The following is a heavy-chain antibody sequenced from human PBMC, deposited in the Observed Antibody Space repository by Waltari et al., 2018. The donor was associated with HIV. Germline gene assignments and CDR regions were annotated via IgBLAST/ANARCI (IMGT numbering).Heavy chain of an antibody. CDR3: AKSAVVTTWYYFDS. CDR2: ISGRGVST. V-gene: IGHV3-23*01. Sequence: EVQLLESGGDLVKQGGSLRLSCAASGFTFSDYGMSWVRQAPGKGLEWVSSISGRGVSTYYADSVQGRFTISRDNSKNTLYLQMSSLRVDDTAVYYCAKSAVVTTWYYFDSWGHGTLVTVSS. D-gene: IGHD2-21*02. CDR1: GFTFSDYG. J-gene: IGHJ4*01.